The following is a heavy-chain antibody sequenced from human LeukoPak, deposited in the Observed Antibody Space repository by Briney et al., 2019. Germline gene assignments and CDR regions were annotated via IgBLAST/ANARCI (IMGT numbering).Heavy chain of an antibody. J-gene: IGHJ4*02. CDR2: IVPSSGST. V-gene: IGHV1-46*01. D-gene: IGHD5-24*01. CDR1: GYTFTHYY. Sequence: ASVKVSCKGSGYTFTHYYIHWVRQAPGQGLEWMGMIVPSSGSTSYAQKFLGRVTMTRDTSTTTVHMELSSLRSDDTAVYYCARDYRIDGYNRGVDHWGQGTLVTVSS. CDR3: ARDYRIDGYNRGVDH.